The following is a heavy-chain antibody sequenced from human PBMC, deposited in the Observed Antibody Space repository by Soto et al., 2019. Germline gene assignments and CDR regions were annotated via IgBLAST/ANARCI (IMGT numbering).Heavy chain of an antibody. Sequence: QVQLQESGPGLVKPSETLSLTCTVSGGSISSYYWSWIRQPPGKGLEWIGYIYYSGSTNYNPSLKSRVTISVDTSKNQFSLKLSSVTAADTAVYYCARRRGSSWYYYYGMDVWGQGTTVTVSS. V-gene: IGHV4-59*08. CDR2: IYYSGST. D-gene: IGHD6-13*01. CDR3: ARRRGSSWYYYYGMDV. CDR1: GGSISSYY. J-gene: IGHJ6*02.